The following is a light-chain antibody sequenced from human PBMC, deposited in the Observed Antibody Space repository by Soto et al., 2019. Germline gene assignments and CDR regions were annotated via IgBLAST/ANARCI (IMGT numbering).Light chain of an antibody. CDR1: SSDVGSYNL. CDR2: GVT. J-gene: IGLJ1*01. CDR3: CSYAAPSTFV. Sequence: QSVLTQSASVSGSPGQSITISCTGTSSDVGSYNLVSWYQHHPGKAPKLMIYGVTQRPSGVSNRFSGSKSGNTASLTISGLQAEDEAEYYCCSYAAPSTFVFGTGTKVTVL. V-gene: IGLV2-23*02.